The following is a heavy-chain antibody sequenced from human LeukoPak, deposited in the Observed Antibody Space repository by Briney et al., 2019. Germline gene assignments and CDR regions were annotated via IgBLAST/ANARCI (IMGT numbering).Heavy chain of an antibody. J-gene: IGHJ4*02. Sequence: GESLKISCKGSGYSFSSYWISWVRQMPGKGLEWMGRIDPSDSYTNYSPSFQAHVTISADKSISTAYLQWSSLKASDTAMYYCARQLDYYDKRDYWGQGTLVTVAS. CDR3: ARQLDYYDKRDY. V-gene: IGHV5-10-1*01. D-gene: IGHD3-22*01. CDR1: GYSFSSYW. CDR2: IDPSDSYT.